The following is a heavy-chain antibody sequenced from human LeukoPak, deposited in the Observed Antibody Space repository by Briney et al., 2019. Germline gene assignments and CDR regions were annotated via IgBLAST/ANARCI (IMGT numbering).Heavy chain of an antibody. V-gene: IGHV4-59*08. CDR1: GGSISSYY. J-gene: IGHJ1*01. CDR3: ARSLGDYGGNSGYFQH. Sequence: PSETLSLTCTVSGGSISSYYWSWIRQPPGKGLEWIGYIYYSGSTNCNPSLKSRVTISVDTSKNQFSLKLSSVTAADTAVYYCARSLGDYGGNSGYFQHWGQGTLVTVSS. CDR2: IYYSGST. D-gene: IGHD4-23*01.